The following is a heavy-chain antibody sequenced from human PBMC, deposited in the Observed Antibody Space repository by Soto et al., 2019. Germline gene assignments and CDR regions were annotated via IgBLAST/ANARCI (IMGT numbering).Heavy chain of an antibody. Sequence: PGESLKISCKGSVYSFTSYWIGWVRQMPGKGPEWMGIIYPGDSDTRYSPSFQGQVTISADKSISTAYLQWSSLKASDTAMYYCARRILRSWPDAFDIWGQGTMVTVSS. CDR3: ARRILRSWPDAFDI. J-gene: IGHJ3*02. D-gene: IGHD6-13*01. V-gene: IGHV5-51*01. CDR1: VYSFTSYW. CDR2: IYPGDSDT.